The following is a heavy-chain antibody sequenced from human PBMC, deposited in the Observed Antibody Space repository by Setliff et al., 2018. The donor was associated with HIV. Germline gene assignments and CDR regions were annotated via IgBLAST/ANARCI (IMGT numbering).Heavy chain of an antibody. V-gene: IGHV1-18*01. D-gene: IGHD3-10*01. J-gene: IGHJ4*02. CDR3: ATTYYYGVESYSLDY. Sequence: ASVKVSCKASGYTFTSYGISWVRQAPGQGLEWMGWISAYNGNTNYAQKLQGRVTITADESRSTAYMELSSLRSEDTAVYYCATTYYYGVESYSLDYWGQGTLVTVSS. CDR2: ISAYNGNT. CDR1: GYTFTSYG.